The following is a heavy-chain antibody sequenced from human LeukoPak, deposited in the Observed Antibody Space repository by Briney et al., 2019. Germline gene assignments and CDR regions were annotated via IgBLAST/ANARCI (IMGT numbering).Heavy chain of an antibody. J-gene: IGHJ4*02. V-gene: IGHV3-23*01. CDR3: ARVSALRYFDWLRHFDY. D-gene: IGHD3-9*01. Sequence: GSLRLSCAASGFTFSNYGMSWVRQAPGKGLEWVSAIVSSGGTPFYADSEKGRFTISRDNSKNTLNLQMSSLRAEDTAVYYCARVSALRYFDWLRHFDYWGQGTLVTVSS. CDR1: GFTFSNYG. CDR2: IVSSGGTP.